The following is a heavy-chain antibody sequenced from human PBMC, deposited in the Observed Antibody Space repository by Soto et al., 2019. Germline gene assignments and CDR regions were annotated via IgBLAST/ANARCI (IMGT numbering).Heavy chain of an antibody. D-gene: IGHD3-3*02. CDR1: GGSFSGYY. CDR3: VGWRILVFDP. Sequence: SETLSLTCAVYGGSFSGYYWSWIRQPPGKGLEWIGEINHSGSTNYNPSLKSRVTISVDTSKNQFSLKLSSVTAADTAVYYCVGWRILVFDPWGQGTLVTVSS. CDR2: INHSGST. J-gene: IGHJ5*02. V-gene: IGHV4-34*01.